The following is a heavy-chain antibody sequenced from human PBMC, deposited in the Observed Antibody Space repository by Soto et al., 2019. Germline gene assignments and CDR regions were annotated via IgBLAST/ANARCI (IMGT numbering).Heavy chain of an antibody. D-gene: IGHD2-8*02. CDR3: ARDKITGLFDY. Sequence: SETLSLTCSVSGGSISSGDYYWNWIRQPPGKGLEWIGHIYYSGSTYYNSSLKSRVTISLDTSKNQFSLKLSSVTAADTAVYYCARDKITGLFDYWGQGTLVTVSS. CDR2: IYYSGST. J-gene: IGHJ4*02. CDR1: GGSISSGDYY. V-gene: IGHV4-30-4*01.